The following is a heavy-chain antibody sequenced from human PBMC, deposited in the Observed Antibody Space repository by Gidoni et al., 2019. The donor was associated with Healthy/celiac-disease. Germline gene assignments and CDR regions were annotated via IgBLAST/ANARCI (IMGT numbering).Heavy chain of an antibody. D-gene: IGHD6-19*01. J-gene: IGHJ6*02. V-gene: IGHV1-69*06. CDR1: GGTFSSYA. CDR2: IIPIFGQA. CDR3: ARPLLAVAGTRSRYYYGMDV. Sequence: QVQLVQSGAEVKKPGSSVKVSCKASGGTFSSYAISWVRQAPVQGLEWMGGIIPIFGQANNTKKFQGRVTITADKSTSTAYMELSSLRSEDTAVYYCARPLLAVAGTRSRYYYGMDVWGQGTTVTVSS.